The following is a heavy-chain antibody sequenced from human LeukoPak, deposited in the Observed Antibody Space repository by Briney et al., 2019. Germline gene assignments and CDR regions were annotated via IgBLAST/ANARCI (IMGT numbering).Heavy chain of an antibody. D-gene: IGHD2-8*02. CDR1: GFTFSSYA. J-gene: IGHJ6*02. Sequence: GGSLRLSCAASGFTFSSYAMSWVRQAPGKGLEWVSAISGSGGSTYYADSVKGRFTISRDNSKNTLYLQMNSLRAEDTAVYYCAKSRLIYCTGGGCYGMDVWGQGTTVSVSS. V-gene: IGHV3-23*01. CDR2: ISGSGGST. CDR3: AKSRLIYCTGGGCYGMDV.